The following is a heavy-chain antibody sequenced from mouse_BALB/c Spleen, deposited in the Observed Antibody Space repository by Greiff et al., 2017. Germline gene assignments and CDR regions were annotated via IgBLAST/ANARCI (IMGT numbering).Heavy chain of an antibody. V-gene: IGHV1-15*01. J-gene: IGHJ1*01. Sequence: VQLQQSGAELVRPGASVTLSCKASGYTFTDYEMHWVKQTPVHGLEWIGAIDPETGGTAYNQKFKGKATLTADKSSSTAYMELRSLTSEDSAVYYCTRKKYGNSSWYFDVWGAGTTVTVSS. CDR3: TRKKYGNSSWYFDV. CDR2: IDPETGGT. D-gene: IGHD2-10*02. CDR1: GYTFTDYE.